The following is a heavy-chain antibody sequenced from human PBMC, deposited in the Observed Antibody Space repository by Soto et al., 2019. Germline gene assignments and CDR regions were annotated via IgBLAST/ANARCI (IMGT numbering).Heavy chain of an antibody. D-gene: IGHD3-22*01. CDR1: GFTFSSYA. J-gene: IGHJ4*02. V-gene: IGHV3-64D*06. Sequence: PGGSLRLFCSASGFTFSSYAMHWVRQAPGKGLEYVSAISSNGGSTYYADSLKGRFTISRDNSKNTLYLQMSSLRAEDTAVYYCVKSTDDISGYYPWRFDYWGQGTLVTVSS. CDR2: ISSNGGST. CDR3: VKSTDDISGYYPWRFDY.